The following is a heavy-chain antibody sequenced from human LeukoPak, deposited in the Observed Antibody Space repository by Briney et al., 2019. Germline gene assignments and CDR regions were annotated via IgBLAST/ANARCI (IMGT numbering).Heavy chain of an antibody. D-gene: IGHD4-11*01. V-gene: IGHV3-7*01. CDR1: GFAFSSYW. CDR3: ANQAYSQFDY. J-gene: IGHJ4*02. CDR2: ISPDGSGK. Sequence: GGSLRLSCVASGFAFSSYWMSWVRQAPGRGLELVANISPDGSGKYCVDSVKGRFAISRDNTKRSLYLQMNSLRAEDTAVYYCANQAYSQFDYWGQGTLVTVSS.